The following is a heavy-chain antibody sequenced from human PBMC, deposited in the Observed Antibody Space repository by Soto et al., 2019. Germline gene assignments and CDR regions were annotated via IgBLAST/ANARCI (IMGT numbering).Heavy chain of an antibody. Sequence: QVQLVQSGAEVKKPGASVKVSCKASGYTFTSYGISWVGQAPGQGLEWMGWISAYNGNTNYAQKLQGRVTMTTDTSTSTAYMELRSLRSDDTAVYYCARDRDIVVVPAAISNYYYGMDVWGQGTTVTVSS. CDR1: GYTFTSYG. CDR2: ISAYNGNT. V-gene: IGHV1-18*04. CDR3: ARDRDIVVVPAAISNYYYGMDV. J-gene: IGHJ6*02. D-gene: IGHD2-2*02.